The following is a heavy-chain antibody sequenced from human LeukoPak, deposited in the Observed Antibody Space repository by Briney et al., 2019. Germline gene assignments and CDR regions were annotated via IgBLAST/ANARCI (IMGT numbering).Heavy chain of an antibody. CDR1: GGSMRSYY. Sequence: SETLSLTCTVSGGSMRSYYWNWIRQPPGKGLEWIGYIYYSGSTNYNPSLKSRVTISIDMSKNQFSLKLSSVTAADTAVYYCARGLGLNWFDPWGQGTLVTVSS. CDR3: ARGLGLNWFDP. J-gene: IGHJ5*02. CDR2: IYYSGST. D-gene: IGHD3/OR15-3a*01. V-gene: IGHV4-59*01.